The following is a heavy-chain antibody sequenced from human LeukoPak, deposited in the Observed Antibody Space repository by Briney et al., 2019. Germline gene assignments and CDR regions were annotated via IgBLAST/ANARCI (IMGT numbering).Heavy chain of an antibody. J-gene: IGHJ4*02. CDR2: IRYDGSNK. V-gene: IGHV3-30*02. Sequence: GGSLRLSCAASGFTFSSYGMHWVRQAPGKGLEWVAFIRYDGSNKYYADSVKGRFTISRDNAKNSLYLQMNSLRAEDTAVYYCARGDYYDSSGYFNFDYWGQGTLVTVSS. CDR1: GFTFSSYG. CDR3: ARGDYYDSSGYFNFDY. D-gene: IGHD3-22*01.